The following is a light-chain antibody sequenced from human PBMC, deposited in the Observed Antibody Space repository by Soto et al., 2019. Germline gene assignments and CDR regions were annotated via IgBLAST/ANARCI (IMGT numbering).Light chain of an antibody. CDR2: GAS. CDR3: QQYGSSGT. CDR1: QSVSNNY. V-gene: IGKV3-20*01. J-gene: IGKJ1*01. Sequence: EIVLIQSPATLSSSPGERATLSCRASQSVSNNYLAWYQQKPGQAPRLLIYGASNRATGIPDRFSGSGSGTDFTLTISRLEPEDFAVYYCQQYGSSGTFGQGTKVDIK.